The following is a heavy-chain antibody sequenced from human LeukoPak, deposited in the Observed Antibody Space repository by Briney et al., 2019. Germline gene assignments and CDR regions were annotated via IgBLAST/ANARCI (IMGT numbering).Heavy chain of an antibody. CDR2: INPNSGGT. J-gene: IGHJ4*02. CDR1: GYTFTGYY. CDR3: AGGGYSGYLLYDY. Sequence: ASVKVSYKASGYTFTGYYMHWVRQAPGQGLEWMGWINPNSGGTNYAQKFQGRVTMTRDTSISTAYMELSRLRSDDTAVYYCAGGGYSGYLLYDYWGQGTLVTVSS. V-gene: IGHV1-2*02. D-gene: IGHD5-12*01.